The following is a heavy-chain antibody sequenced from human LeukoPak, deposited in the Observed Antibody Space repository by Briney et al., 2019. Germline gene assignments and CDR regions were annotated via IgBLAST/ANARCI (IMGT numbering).Heavy chain of an antibody. CDR3: ARERLGAFDI. V-gene: IGHV3-53*01. CDR2: IYSGGST. CDR1: GFTVSSNY. J-gene: IGHJ3*02. Sequence: PGGSLRLSCAASGFTVSSNYMSWVRQAPGQWLEWVSVIYSGGSTYYADSVKGRFTISRDNSKNTLYLQMNSLRAEDTAVYYCARERLGAFDIWGQGTMVTVSS.